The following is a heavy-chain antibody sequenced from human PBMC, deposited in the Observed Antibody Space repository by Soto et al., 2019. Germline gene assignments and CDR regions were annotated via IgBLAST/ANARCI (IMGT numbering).Heavy chain of an antibody. V-gene: IGHV3-21*04. CDR2: ISSSSSYI. CDR3: AKDPLSVATITKEFSWFDP. Sequence: AGSVRHSCAASAFPFSRYSMHWVRQAPGKGLEWVSSISSSSSYIYYADSVKGRFTISRDNAKNSLYLQMNSLRAEDTAVYYCAKDPLSVATITKEFSWFDPWGQGTLVTVSS. CDR1: AFPFSRYS. D-gene: IGHD5-12*01. J-gene: IGHJ5*02.